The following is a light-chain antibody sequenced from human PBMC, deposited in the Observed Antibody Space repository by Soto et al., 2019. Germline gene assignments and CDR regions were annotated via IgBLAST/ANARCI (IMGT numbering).Light chain of an antibody. J-gene: IGKJ5*01. CDR2: SAS. CDR3: QQNGSLPIT. CDR1: QSLSGGY. Sequence: EIVLTQSPGTLSLSPGERATLSCRASQSLSGGYLAWFQQKPGQTPRLLLYSASNRATGIPDRFSGSGSGTDCTLTISRLEPEDFVVYYCQQNGSLPITFGQGTRLEIK. V-gene: IGKV3-20*01.